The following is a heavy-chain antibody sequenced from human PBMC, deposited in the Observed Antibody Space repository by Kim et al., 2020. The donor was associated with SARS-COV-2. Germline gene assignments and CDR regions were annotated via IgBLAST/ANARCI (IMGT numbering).Heavy chain of an antibody. D-gene: IGHD6-13*01. CDR2: IKRKTDGVTT. V-gene: IGHV3-15*05. CDR3: TTVGSSWYGSPEILDY. CDR1: GFTFSNVW. J-gene: IGHJ4*02. Sequence: GGSLRLSCAASGFTFSNVWMSWVRQTPGKGLEWVGRIKRKTDGVTTDYAAPVKGRFTISRDDSKTTLYLQMNSLKNEDTAVYYCTTVGSSWYGSPEILDYWGRGSLVTVSS.